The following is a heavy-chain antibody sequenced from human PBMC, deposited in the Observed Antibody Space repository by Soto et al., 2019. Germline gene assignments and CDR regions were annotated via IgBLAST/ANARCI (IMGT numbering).Heavy chain of an antibody. J-gene: IGHJ6*02. D-gene: IGHD3-16*01. CDR1: GFTFDDYA. V-gene: IGHV3-9*01. CDR2: ISWNSGGI. Sequence: PGGSLRLSCAASGFTFDDYAMYWVRQVPGKGLEWVSGISWNSGGIGYADSVKGRFTISRDNAKNSLYLQMNSLRPEDTALYYCTKARLWGGDGNNSYYYKAMDVWGQGTTVTVSS. CDR3: TKARLWGGDGNNSYYYKAMDV.